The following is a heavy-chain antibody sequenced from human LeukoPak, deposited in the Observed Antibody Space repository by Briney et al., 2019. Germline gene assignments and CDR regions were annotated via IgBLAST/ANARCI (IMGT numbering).Heavy chain of an antibody. CDR1: GFTFSSYA. J-gene: IGHJ4*02. V-gene: IGHV3-30-3*01. CDR3: ARDRVGATDYFDY. Sequence: GGSLRLSCAASGFTFSSYAMHWVRQAPGKGLEWVAVISYDGSNKYYADSVKGRFTISRDNSKNTLYLQMNSLRAEDTAMYYCARDRVGATDYFDYWGQGTLVTVSS. CDR2: ISYDGSNK. D-gene: IGHD1-26*01.